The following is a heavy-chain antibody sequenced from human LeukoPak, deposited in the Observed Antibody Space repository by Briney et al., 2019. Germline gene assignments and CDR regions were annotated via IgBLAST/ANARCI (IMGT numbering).Heavy chain of an antibody. CDR3: TRDSGYNAFDI. J-gene: IGHJ3*02. CDR2: IKEDGTAK. Sequence: PGGSLRLSCAASGFTFSSYWMAWVRQAPGKGLEWVGNIKEDGTAKNYVVSVRGRFTISRDNAKNSLYLQMNSLRGEDTAVYYCTRDSGYNAFDIWGQGTMVTVSS. CDR1: GFTFSSYW. D-gene: IGHD5-12*01. V-gene: IGHV3-7*01.